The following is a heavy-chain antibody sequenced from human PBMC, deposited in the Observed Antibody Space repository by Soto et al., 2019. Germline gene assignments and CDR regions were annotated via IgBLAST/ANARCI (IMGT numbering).Heavy chain of an antibody. V-gene: IGHV3-43D*04. CDR3: ARNLFQPSRDRVIAVAGNPDY. CDR2: ISWDGGST. J-gene: IGHJ4*02. D-gene: IGHD6-19*01. Sequence: PGGSLRLSCAASGFTFDDYAMHWVRQAPGKGLEWVSLISWDGGSTYYADSVKGRFTISRDNSKNTLYLQMNSLRAEDTAVYYCARNLFQPSRDRVIAVAGNPDYWGQGTLVTVSS. CDR1: GFTFDDYA.